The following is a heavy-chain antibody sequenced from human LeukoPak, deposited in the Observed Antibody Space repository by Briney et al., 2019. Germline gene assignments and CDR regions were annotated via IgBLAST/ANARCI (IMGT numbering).Heavy chain of an antibody. CDR1: GFTFSSYG. Sequence: GRSLRLSCAASGFTFSSYGMHWVRQAPGKGLEWVAVISYDGSNKYYADSVKGRFTISRDNSKNTLYLQMNSLRAEDTAVYYCAKDGSVELPPEFYFDYWGQGTLVTVSS. CDR3: AKDGSVELPPEFYFDY. CDR2: ISYDGSNK. D-gene: IGHD1-7*01. J-gene: IGHJ4*02. V-gene: IGHV3-30*18.